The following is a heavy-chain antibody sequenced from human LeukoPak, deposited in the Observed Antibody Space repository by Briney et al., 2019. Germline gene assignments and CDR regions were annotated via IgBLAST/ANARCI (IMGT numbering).Heavy chain of an antibody. Sequence: ASVKVSCKASGYTFTSYGISWVRQAPGQGLEWMGWISAYNGNTNYAQKLQGRVTMTTDTSTNTAYMELRSLRSDDTAVYYCARGDDYGDYVGYFDYWGQGTLVTVSS. CDR2: ISAYNGNT. V-gene: IGHV1-18*01. CDR1: GYTFTSYG. CDR3: ARGDDYGDYVGYFDY. D-gene: IGHD4-17*01. J-gene: IGHJ4*02.